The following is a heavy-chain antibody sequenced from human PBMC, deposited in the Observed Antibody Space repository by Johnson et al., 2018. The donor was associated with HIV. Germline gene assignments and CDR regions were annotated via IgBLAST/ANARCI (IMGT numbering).Heavy chain of an antibody. CDR1: GFNFNNAW. J-gene: IGHJ3*02. Sequence: VQLVESGGGLVKPGGSLRLSCAASGFNFNNAWMTWVRQAPGKGLEWVGRIKSEIDGGTTDYGAPVTGRFTISRDNSKNTLYLQMNSLRAEDTAVYYCASARQQLVRVLDAFDIWGQGTMVTVSS. V-gene: IGHV3-15*01. D-gene: IGHD6-13*01. CDR3: ASARQQLVRVLDAFDI. CDR2: IKSEIDGGTT.